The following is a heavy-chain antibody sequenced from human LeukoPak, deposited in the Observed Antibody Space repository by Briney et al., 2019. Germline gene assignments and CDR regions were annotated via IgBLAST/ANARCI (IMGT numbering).Heavy chain of an antibody. CDR2: ISAYNGNT. Sequence: GASVKVSCKASGYTFTSYGISWVRQAPGQGVEWMGWISAYNGNTNYAQKLQGRVTMTTDTSTSTAYMELRSLRSDDTAVYYCARGAPDCSGGSCFLDYWGQGTLVTVSS. J-gene: IGHJ4*02. CDR3: ARGAPDCSGGSCFLDY. D-gene: IGHD2-15*01. V-gene: IGHV1-18*01. CDR1: GYTFTSYG.